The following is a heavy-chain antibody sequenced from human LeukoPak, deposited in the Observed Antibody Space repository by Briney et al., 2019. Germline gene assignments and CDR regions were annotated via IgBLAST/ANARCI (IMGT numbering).Heavy chain of an antibody. CDR2: IIPILGIA. V-gene: IGHV1-69*04. CDR3: AREGTIHYYDSSGYKNWFDP. J-gene: IGHJ5*02. D-gene: IGHD3-22*01. CDR1: GGTFSSYA. Sequence: GASVKVSCKASGGTFSSYAISWVRQAPGQGLEWMGRIIPILGIANYAQKFQGRVTITADKSTSTAYMELSSLRSEDTAVYYCAREGTIHYYDSSGYKNWFDPWGQGTLVTVSS.